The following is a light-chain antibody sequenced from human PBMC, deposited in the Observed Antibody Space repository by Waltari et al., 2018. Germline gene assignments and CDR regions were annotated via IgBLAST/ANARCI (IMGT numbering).Light chain of an antibody. Sequence: QSALTQPPSASGSAGQSVTISCPGTSRDIGGYNFVSWYQQHPGKVPKLIISEVNKRPSGVPDRFSGSKSGNTASLTVSGLQAEDEADYYCSSYAGTKNPYVFGTGTKVTVL. CDR2: EVN. CDR3: SSYAGTKNPYV. V-gene: IGLV2-8*01. CDR1: SRDIGGYNF. J-gene: IGLJ1*01.